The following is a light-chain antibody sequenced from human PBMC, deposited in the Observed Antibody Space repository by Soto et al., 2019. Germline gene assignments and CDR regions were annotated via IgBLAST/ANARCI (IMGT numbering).Light chain of an antibody. J-gene: IGKJ1*01. Sequence: EIVLTQSPGTLSLSPGERATLSCRASQSVSSSYLAWYQQKPGQDPRLLIYGASSRATGIPDRFSGSGSGTDFTLTIRRLEPEDFAVYYCQQYGSSHRTFGQGTKVDIK. CDR2: GAS. CDR1: QSVSSSY. V-gene: IGKV3-20*01. CDR3: QQYGSSHRT.